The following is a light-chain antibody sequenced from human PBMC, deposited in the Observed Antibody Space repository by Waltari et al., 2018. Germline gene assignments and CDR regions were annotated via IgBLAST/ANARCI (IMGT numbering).Light chain of an antibody. J-gene: IGKJ3*01. CDR3: QQYNKWPLFT. CDR2: GAS. Sequence: EIVMTQSPVILAVSPGDTATSSCRTSQSVNTRMAWYQQRLGQAPRLLMYGASTRATGTPARFSGSGSGTEFTLTISNMQSEDFAVYYCQQYNKWPLFTFGPGTKVDFK. CDR1: QSVNTR. V-gene: IGKV3-15*01.